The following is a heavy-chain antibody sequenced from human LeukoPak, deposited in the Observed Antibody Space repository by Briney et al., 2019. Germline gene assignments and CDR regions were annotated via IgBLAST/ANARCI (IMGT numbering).Heavy chain of an antibody. Sequence: PGGSLRLSCAASGFTFSSYAMSWVRQAPGKGLEWVSAISGSGGSTYYADSVKGRFTISRDNSRNTLYLQMNSLRAEDTAVYYCAKDGGYCTNGVCGFDHWGQGTLVTVSS. CDR1: GFTFSSYA. D-gene: IGHD2-8*01. CDR3: AKDGGYCTNGVCGFDH. CDR2: ISGSGGST. J-gene: IGHJ4*02. V-gene: IGHV3-23*01.